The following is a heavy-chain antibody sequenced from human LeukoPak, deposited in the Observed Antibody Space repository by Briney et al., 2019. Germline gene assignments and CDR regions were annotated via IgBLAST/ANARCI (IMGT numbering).Heavy chain of an antibody. CDR3: ARGRYDSSGYRIED. D-gene: IGHD3-22*01. CDR1: GFTFSSYS. CDR2: ISSSSSTI. Sequence: GGSLRLSCAASGFTFSSYSMNWVRQAPGKGLEWVSYISSSSSTIYYADSVKGRFTISRDNAKNSLYLQMNSLRAEDTAVYYCARGRYDSSGYRIEDWGQGTLVTVSS. V-gene: IGHV3-48*01. J-gene: IGHJ4*02.